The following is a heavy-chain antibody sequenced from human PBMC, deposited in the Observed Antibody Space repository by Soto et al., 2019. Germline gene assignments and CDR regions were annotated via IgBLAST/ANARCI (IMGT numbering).Heavy chain of an antibody. CDR2: IKSKTDGGTT. D-gene: IGHD3-10*01. Sequence: EVQLVESGGGLVKPGGSLRLSCAASGFTFSNAWMSWVRQAPGKGLEWVGRIKSKTDGGTTDYAAPVKGRFTISRDDSKNTLYLQMNSLKTEDTAVYYCTTDRVLRITMVRGVIPWGQGTLVTVSS. V-gene: IGHV3-15*01. CDR1: GFTFSNAW. J-gene: IGHJ5*02. CDR3: TTDRVLRITMVRGVIP.